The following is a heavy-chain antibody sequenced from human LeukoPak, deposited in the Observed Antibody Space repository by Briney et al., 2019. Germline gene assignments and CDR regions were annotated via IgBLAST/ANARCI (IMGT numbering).Heavy chain of an antibody. J-gene: IGHJ4*02. CDR3: TRNYNTQDFDY. D-gene: IGHD3-22*01. CDR2: IRSSPNGGTT. CDR1: GFTFSLFA. V-gene: IGHV3-49*04. Sequence: PGGSLRLSCTTSGFTFSLFAINWVRQAPGKGLEWVGLIRSSPNGGTTEYGASVKGRFIISRDDSKNIAYLQMNSLKTEDTAVYYCTRNYNTQDFDYWGQGILVTVSS.